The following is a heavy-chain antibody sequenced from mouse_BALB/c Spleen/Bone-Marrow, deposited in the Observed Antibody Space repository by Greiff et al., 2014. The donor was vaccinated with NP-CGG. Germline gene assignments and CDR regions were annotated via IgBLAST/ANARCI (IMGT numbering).Heavy chain of an antibody. J-gene: IGHJ2*01. D-gene: IGHD4-1*01. CDR3: TRGGNWDDFDS. Sequence: DVQLVESGGGLVQPGGSRKLSCAASGFTFSSFGMHWVRQAPEKGLEWVAYISSGSSTIFYADTVKGRFTVSRDNPKNTQFLQMTSLRSEDTAMYFCTRGGNWDDFDSWGQGTTLTVSS. CDR2: ISSGSSTI. CDR1: GFTFSSFG. V-gene: IGHV5-17*02.